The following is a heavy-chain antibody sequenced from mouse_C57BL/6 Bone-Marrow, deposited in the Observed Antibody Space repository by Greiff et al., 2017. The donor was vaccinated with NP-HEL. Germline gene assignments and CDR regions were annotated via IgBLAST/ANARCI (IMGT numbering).Heavy chain of an antibody. CDR3: TTYYYGSSWRYFDV. Sequence: EVQLQQSGAELVRPGASVKLSCTASGFNIKDDYMHWVKQRPEQGLEWIRWIDPENGDTEYASKFQGKATITADTSSNTACLQLSSLTSEDTAVYYCTTYYYGSSWRYFDVWGTGTTVTVSS. J-gene: IGHJ1*03. V-gene: IGHV14-4*01. CDR2: IDPENGDT. CDR1: GFNIKDDY. D-gene: IGHD1-1*01.